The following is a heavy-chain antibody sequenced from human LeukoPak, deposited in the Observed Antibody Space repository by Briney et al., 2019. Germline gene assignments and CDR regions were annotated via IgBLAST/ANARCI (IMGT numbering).Heavy chain of an antibody. J-gene: IGHJ4*02. Sequence: GGSLRLSCAASGFTFSSYAMSWVRQAPGKGLEWVSAISGSGGSTYYADSVKGRFTISRDNSKNTLYLQMNSLRAEDTAVYYCAKDPRGYCSSTSCLKFDYWGQGTLVTVSS. CDR2: ISGSGGST. CDR3: AKDPRGYCSSTSCLKFDY. CDR1: GFTFSSYA. V-gene: IGHV3-23*01. D-gene: IGHD2-2*01.